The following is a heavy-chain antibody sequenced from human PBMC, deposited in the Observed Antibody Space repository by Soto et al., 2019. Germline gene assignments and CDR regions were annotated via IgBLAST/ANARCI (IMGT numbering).Heavy chain of an antibody. J-gene: IGHJ6*02. Sequence: EVQLVESGGGLIQPGGSLRLSCADSGFSVSTNYMTWVRQAPERGLEWVSVIYKGGKRYYADSVKGRFTISRDNSKNTFYRQMSNLRAEDTATYYCARAMGVADDYYYGIDVWGQGTTVTVS. CDR2: IYKGGKR. D-gene: IGHD2-15*01. CDR3: ARAMGVADDYYYGIDV. V-gene: IGHV3-53*01. CDR1: GFSVSTNY.